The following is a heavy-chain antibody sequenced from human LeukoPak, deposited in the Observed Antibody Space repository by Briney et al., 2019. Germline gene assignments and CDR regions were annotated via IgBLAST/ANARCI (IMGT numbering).Heavy chain of an antibody. CDR2: ISGSGYST. D-gene: IGHD1-26*01. Sequence: GGSLRLSCVASGFTFNNYAMTWVRQAPGKGLEWVSAISGSGYSTYYADSVKGRFTNSRDNSKNTLYLQMNSLRAEDTALYFCAQWSRYFDYWGQGTLVTVSS. CDR3: AQWSRYFDY. V-gene: IGHV3-23*01. J-gene: IGHJ4*02. CDR1: GFTFNNYA.